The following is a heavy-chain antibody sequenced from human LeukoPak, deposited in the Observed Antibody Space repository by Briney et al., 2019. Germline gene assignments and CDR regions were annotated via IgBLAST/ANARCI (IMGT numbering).Heavy chain of an antibody. J-gene: IGHJ5*02. V-gene: IGHV3-23*01. CDR1: ISYA. CDR2: ITGSGGTT. CDR3: AKASVAVAENWFDP. D-gene: IGHD6-19*01. Sequence: GGSPRLSCAASISYAMSWVRQAPGKGLEWVSSITGSGGTTYYADSVKGRFTISRDNSKNTLYLQLNSPRVDDTAVYYCAKASVAVAENWFDPWGQGTLVTVSS.